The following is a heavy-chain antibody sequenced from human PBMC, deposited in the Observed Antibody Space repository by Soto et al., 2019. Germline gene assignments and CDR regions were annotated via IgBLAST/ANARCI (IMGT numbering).Heavy chain of an antibody. J-gene: IGHJ4*02. CDR2: ILKDGSDQ. Sequence: QVQLAESGGGVVQPGRSLRLSCAATGFTFSNYGMHWVRQAPGKGLEWVAVILKDGSDQKYADSMKGRFTISRDNSENTLYLHMNSLRAEDTAVYYCARDDEYPDNGFDYWGQGTLVTVSS. V-gene: IGHV3-33*01. D-gene: IGHD2-2*01. CDR3: ARDDEYPDNGFDY. CDR1: GFTFSNYG.